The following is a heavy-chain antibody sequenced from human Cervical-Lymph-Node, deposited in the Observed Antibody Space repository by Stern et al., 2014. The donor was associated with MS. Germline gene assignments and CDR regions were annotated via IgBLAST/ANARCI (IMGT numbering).Heavy chain of an antibody. CDR3: ATVWM. Sequence: VQLVQSGGGLVHPGGSLRLSWGASGFTFSSYTMNWVRQAPGRGLEWVSYISSSSSIISYADSVKGRFTISRDNAKNSLYLQMNSLRDEDTAVYFCATVWMWGQGTLVTVSS. CDR2: ISSSSSII. D-gene: IGHD1-1*01. J-gene: IGHJ4*02. V-gene: IGHV3-48*02. CDR1: GFTFSSYT.